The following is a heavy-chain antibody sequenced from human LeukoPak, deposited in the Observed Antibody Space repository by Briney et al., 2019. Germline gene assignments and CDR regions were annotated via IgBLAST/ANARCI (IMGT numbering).Heavy chain of an antibody. Sequence: PGGSLRLSCAASGFTFSSYAMHWVRQAPGKGLEYVSAISSNGGSTYYANSVKGRFTISRDNSKNTLYLQMGSLRAEDTAVYYCARAVEYYDILTGYAQYYFDYWGRGTLVTVSS. D-gene: IGHD3-9*01. J-gene: IGHJ4*02. CDR2: ISSNGGST. CDR3: ARAVEYYDILTGYAQYYFDY. V-gene: IGHV3-64*01. CDR1: GFTFSSYA.